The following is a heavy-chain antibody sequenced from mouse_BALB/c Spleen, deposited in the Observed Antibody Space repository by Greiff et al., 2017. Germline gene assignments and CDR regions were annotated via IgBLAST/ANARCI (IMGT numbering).Heavy chain of an antibody. CDR1: GYSFTGYY. Sequence: EVQLQQSGPELVKPGASVKISCKASGYSFTGYYMHWVKQSHVKSLEWIGRINPYNGATSYNQNFKDKASLTVDKSSSTAYMELHSLTSEDSAVYYCARWGVVALDYWGQGTTLTVSS. CDR2: INPYNGAT. D-gene: IGHD1-1*01. J-gene: IGHJ2*01. CDR3: ARWGVVALDY. V-gene: IGHV1-26*01.